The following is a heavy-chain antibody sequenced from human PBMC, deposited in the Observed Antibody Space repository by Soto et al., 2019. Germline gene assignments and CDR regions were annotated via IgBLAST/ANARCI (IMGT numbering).Heavy chain of an antibody. V-gene: IGHV4-59*01. Sequence: PSETLSLTCTVSGDSMSSYYWSWIRQSPGRGLEWIAYVHYSGSTNYKPSLKSRVTISIDTSKNQFSLNLNSVTAADTAVYYCARGGGWYNYWGQGILFTFS. CDR1: GDSMSSYY. D-gene: IGHD2-21*01. CDR3: ARGGGWYNY. CDR2: VHYSGST. J-gene: IGHJ4*02.